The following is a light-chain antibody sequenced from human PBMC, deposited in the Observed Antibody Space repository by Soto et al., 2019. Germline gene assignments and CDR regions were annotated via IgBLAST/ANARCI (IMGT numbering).Light chain of an antibody. Sequence: DIQMTQSPSTLSASVGDRVTITCRASQSISSWLAWYQQKPGKAPKLLIYKASSLESGVPSRFSGSGSGTEFTLNISSVQTDDFATYYCQQYNSYWTFGQGTKVEIK. CDR2: KAS. CDR1: QSISSW. CDR3: QQYNSYWT. V-gene: IGKV1-5*03. J-gene: IGKJ1*01.